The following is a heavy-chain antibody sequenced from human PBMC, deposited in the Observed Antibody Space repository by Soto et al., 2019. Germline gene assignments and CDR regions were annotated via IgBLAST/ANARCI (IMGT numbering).Heavy chain of an antibody. V-gene: IGHV3-48*01. J-gene: IGHJ4*02. CDR2: ISSSGSTK. D-gene: IGHD6-13*01. CDR1: GIPFTSYS. Sequence: EVQLVESGGGLVQPGGSLRLSCAVSGIPFTSYSMNWVRQAPGKGLEWISYISSSGSTKYYADSVKGRFTISRDKAASSLYLQLNSLRAEDTAVYYCAREDAGTLDYWGQGTLVTVSS. CDR3: AREDAGTLDY.